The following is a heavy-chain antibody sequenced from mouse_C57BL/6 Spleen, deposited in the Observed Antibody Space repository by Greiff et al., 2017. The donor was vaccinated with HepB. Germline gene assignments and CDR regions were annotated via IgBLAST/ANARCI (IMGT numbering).Heavy chain of an antibody. CDR1: GYAFTNYL. CDR2: INPGSGGT. CDR3: ARRDYSNWYFDV. J-gene: IGHJ1*03. D-gene: IGHD2-5*01. V-gene: IGHV1-54*01. Sequence: QVQLKESGAELVRPGTSVKVSCKASGYAFTNYLIEWVKQRPGQGLEWIGVINPGSGGTNYNEKFKGKATLTADKSSSTAYMQLSSLTSEDSAVYFCARRDYSNWYFDVWGTGTTVTVSS.